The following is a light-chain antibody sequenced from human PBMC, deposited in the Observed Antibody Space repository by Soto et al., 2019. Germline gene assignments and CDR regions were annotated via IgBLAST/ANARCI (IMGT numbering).Light chain of an antibody. Sequence: EIELTQSPCTLSLSPGESTTLSCRASQSVGRNFLAWYQQKTGRAPRLLIHGASYRATGVPDRFSGSGSETDFTLTISRLEPEDFAVYYCHQYAASPLTFGGGTKVEIK. CDR2: GAS. CDR3: HQYAASPLT. CDR1: QSVGRNF. V-gene: IGKV3-20*01. J-gene: IGKJ4*01.